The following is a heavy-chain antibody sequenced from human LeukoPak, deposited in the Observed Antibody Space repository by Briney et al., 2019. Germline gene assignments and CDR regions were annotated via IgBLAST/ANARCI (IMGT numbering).Heavy chain of an antibody. CDR3: AKGTYYYDSSGYYPGDAFDI. CDR1: GFTFDDYA. Sequence: PGGSLRLSCAASGFTFDDYAMHWVRQAPGKGLEWVSGISWNSGSIGYADSAKGRFTISRDNAKNSLYLQMNSLRAEDTALYYCAKGTYYYDSSGYYPGDAFDIWGQGTMVTVSS. CDR2: ISWNSGSI. D-gene: IGHD3-22*01. V-gene: IGHV3-9*01. J-gene: IGHJ3*02.